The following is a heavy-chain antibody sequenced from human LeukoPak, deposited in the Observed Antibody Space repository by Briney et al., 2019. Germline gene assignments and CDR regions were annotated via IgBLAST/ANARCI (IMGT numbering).Heavy chain of an antibody. CDR1: GGSISSGSYY. CDR3: ARDVVVAATAEYYYDSSGYYYEVWFDP. D-gene: IGHD3-22*01. CDR2: IYTSGST. V-gene: IGHV4-61*02. Sequence: SETLSLTCTVSGGSISSGSYYWSWIRQPAGKGLEWIGRIYTSGSTNYNPSLKSRVTISVDTSKSQFSLKLSSVTAADTAVYYCARDVVVAATAEYYYDSSGYYYEVWFDPWGQGTLVTVSS. J-gene: IGHJ5*02.